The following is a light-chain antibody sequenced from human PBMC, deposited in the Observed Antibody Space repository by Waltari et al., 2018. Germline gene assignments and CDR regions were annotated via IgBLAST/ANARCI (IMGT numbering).Light chain of an antibody. Sequence: QSALTQPRSVSGSPGQSVTISCTGTSNDVGGYNYVSWYQQHPDKAPKLIIYDSMNRPSGVPFRFSGSKSGNTASLTISGLQAEDEADYYCCSYVGSNTYWVFGGGTKLTVL. J-gene: IGLJ3*02. CDR2: DSM. CDR3: CSYVGSNTYWV. V-gene: IGLV2-11*01. CDR1: SNDVGGYNY.